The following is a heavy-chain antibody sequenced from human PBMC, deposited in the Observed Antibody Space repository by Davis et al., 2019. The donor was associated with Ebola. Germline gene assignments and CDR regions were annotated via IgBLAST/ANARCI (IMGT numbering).Heavy chain of an antibody. V-gene: IGHV3-23*01. J-gene: IGHJ2*01. Sequence: GESLKISCAASGFTFSTCDMSWVRQAPGKGLQWVSAIGRGGDTWYADSVKGRSTVSRDNSKNTVFLEINNLRAEDTAMYYCARHVPGDFWYFDLWGRGTLVTVSS. CDR1: GFTFSTCD. CDR2: IGRGGDT. CDR3: ARHVPGDFWYFDL. D-gene: IGHD4-17*01.